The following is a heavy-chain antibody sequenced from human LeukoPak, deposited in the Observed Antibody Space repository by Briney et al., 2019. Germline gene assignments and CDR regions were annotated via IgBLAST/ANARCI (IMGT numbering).Heavy chain of an antibody. CDR3: ARALHNWFDP. CDR1: GGSFSDYY. V-gene: IGHV4-34*01. Sequence: SETLSLTCAVFGGSFSDYYWSWVRQPPGTGLEWIGEINHSGSTNYNPSLKSRVNISVDTSKNQFSLKLSSVTAADTAVYYCARALHNWFDPWGQGTLVTVSS. CDR2: INHSGST. J-gene: IGHJ5*02.